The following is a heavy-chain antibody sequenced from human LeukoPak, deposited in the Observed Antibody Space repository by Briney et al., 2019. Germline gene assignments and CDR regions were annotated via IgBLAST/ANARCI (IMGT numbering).Heavy chain of an antibody. J-gene: IGHJ4*02. CDR3: TRAGVPKYYDILTGYHPNFDY. D-gene: IGHD3-9*01. CDR2: IRSKANGGTT. V-gene: IGHV3-49*04. Sequence: PGGSLRLSCTASGFTFGDYAMSWGRQAPGKGLGWEGFIRSKANGGTTEYAASVKGRFTTSRDDSKSIAYLQMNSLKTEDTAVYYCTRAGVPKYYDILTGYHPNFDYWGQGTLVTVSS. CDR1: GFTFGDYA.